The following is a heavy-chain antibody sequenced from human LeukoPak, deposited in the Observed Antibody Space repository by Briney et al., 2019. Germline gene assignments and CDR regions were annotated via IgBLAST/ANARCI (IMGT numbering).Heavy chain of an antibody. CDR1: GGSFSGYY. CDR2: INHSGST. J-gene: IGHJ5*02. CDR3: ASRRDGPKLGP. V-gene: IGHV4-34*01. D-gene: IGHD3-16*01. Sequence: PSETLSLTCAVYGGSFSGYYWSWIRQPPGKGLEWIGEINHSGSTNYNPSLKSRVTISVDTSKNRFSLKLSSVTAADTAVYYCASRRDGPKLGPWGQGTLVTVSS.